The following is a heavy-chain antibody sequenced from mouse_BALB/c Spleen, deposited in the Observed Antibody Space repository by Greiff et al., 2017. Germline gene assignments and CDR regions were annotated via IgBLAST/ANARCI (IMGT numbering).Heavy chain of an antibody. D-gene: IGHD2-4*01. V-gene: IGHV14-3*02. CDR3: ARRLDYGWYFDV. Sequence: VHVKQSGAELVKPGASVKLSCTASGFNIKDTYMHWVKQRPEQGLEWIGRIDPANGNTKYDPKFQGKATITADTSSNTAYLQLSSLTSEDTAVYYCARRLDYGWYFDVWGAGTTVTVSS. CDR2: IDPANGNT. J-gene: IGHJ1*01. CDR1: GFNIKDTY.